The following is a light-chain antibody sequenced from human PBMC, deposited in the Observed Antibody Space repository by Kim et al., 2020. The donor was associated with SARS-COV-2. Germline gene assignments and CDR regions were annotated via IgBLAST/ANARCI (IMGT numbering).Light chain of an antibody. V-gene: IGKV4-1*01. Sequence: DIVMTQSPDSLAVSLGERATINCKSSQSVLYSPDNRNRLAWYQHKVGQPPKLLIYSASTRESGVPDRFAGSGSVTDFTLTISNLQAEDVAVYYCQQYIWSPPYTFGQGTKLEI. CDR2: SAS. CDR3: QQYIWSPPYT. J-gene: IGKJ2*01. CDR1: QSVLYSPDNRNR.